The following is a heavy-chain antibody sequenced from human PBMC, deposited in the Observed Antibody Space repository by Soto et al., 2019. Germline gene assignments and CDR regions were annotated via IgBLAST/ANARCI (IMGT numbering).Heavy chain of an antibody. CDR1: GGSSSSGGYY. CDR3: ARTKDYSSSLDY. Sequence: SATLSLTCTVSGGSSSSGGYYWTWIRQHPGKGLEWIGCIYYSGRTYYNPSLKSRVTISVDTSKRQFSLKLSSVTAADTAIYYCARTKDYSSSLDYWGQGALVTVSS. J-gene: IGHJ4*02. D-gene: IGHD6-6*01. V-gene: IGHV4-31*03. CDR2: IYYSGRT.